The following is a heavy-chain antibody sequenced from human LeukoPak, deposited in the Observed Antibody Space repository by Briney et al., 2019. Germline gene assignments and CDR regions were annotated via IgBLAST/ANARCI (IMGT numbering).Heavy chain of an antibody. CDR3: ARNSGGYYVSDY. V-gene: IGHV1-18*01. J-gene: IGHJ4*02. CDR2: ISAYNGNT. Sequence: GASVKVSRKASGYTFTTYGISWVRQAPGQGLEWMGWISAYNGNTNYVQKLQGRVTMTTDTSTNTAYMELTSLRSDDTAVYYCARNSGGYYVSDYWGQGTLVTVSS. D-gene: IGHD1-26*01. CDR1: GYTFTTYG.